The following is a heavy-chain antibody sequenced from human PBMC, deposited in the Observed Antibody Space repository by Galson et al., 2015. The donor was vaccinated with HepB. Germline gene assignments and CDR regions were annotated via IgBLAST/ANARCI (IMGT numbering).Heavy chain of an antibody. CDR3: TTDGLSGYDFDY. CDR1: GFTFSNAW. J-gene: IGHJ4*02. V-gene: IGHV3-15*01. CDR2: IKCKTDGGTT. D-gene: IGHD5-12*01. Sequence: SLRLCCAASGFTFSNAWMSWVRQAPGKGLEWVGRIKCKTDGGTTDYAAPVKVRFTISRDDSKNTLYLQMNSLKTEDTAVYYCTTDGLSGYDFDYWGQGTLVTVSS.